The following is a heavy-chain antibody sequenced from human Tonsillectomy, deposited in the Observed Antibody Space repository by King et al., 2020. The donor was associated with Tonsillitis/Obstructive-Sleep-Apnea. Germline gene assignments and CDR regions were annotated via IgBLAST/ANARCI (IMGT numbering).Heavy chain of an antibody. CDR1: GFIFSNYA. D-gene: IGHD2-2*01. Sequence: VQLVESGGGVVQPGRSLRLSCAASGFIFSNYAMDWVRQAPGKGLEWVAVISYDGNNKYYADSVKGRFTISRDNSKNTVYLQMNSLRAGDTAVYYCARAGGIVVVPTPYYFDYWGQGTLVTVSS. CDR2: ISYDGNNK. J-gene: IGHJ4*02. CDR3: ARAGGIVVVPTPYYFDY. V-gene: IGHV3-30*04.